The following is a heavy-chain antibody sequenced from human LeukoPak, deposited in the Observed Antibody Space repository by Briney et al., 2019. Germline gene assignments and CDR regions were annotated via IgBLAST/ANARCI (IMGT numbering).Heavy chain of an antibody. Sequence: SETLSLTCTVSGGSISSSSYYWGWIRQPPGKGLEWIGSIYYSGSTYYNPSLKSRVTISVDTSKNQFSLKLSSVTAADTAVYYCARGGTKGTVVTPRTAVGSTAARKGWYFDLWGRGTLVTVSS. V-gene: IGHV4-39*01. D-gene: IGHD4-23*01. CDR2: IYYSGST. CDR3: ARGGTKGTVVTPRTAVGSTAARKGWYFDL. CDR1: GGSISSSSYY. J-gene: IGHJ2*01.